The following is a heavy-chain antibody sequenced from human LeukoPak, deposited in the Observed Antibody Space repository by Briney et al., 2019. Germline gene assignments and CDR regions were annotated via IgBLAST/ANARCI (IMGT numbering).Heavy chain of an antibody. Sequence: SETLSLTCAVYGGSFSGYYWNWIRQPPGKGLEWIGEINHSGSTNYNPSLKSRVTISVDTSKNQFSLRLSSVTAADTAVYYCAGGRREILEWLLSPPHGGQGTLVTVSS. V-gene: IGHV4-34*01. CDR2: INHSGST. CDR1: GGSFSGYY. CDR3: AGGRREILEWLLSPPH. D-gene: IGHD3-3*01. J-gene: IGHJ4*02.